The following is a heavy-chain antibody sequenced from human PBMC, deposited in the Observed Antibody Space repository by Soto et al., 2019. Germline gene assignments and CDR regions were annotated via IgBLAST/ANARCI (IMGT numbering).Heavy chain of an antibody. CDR2: INAGNDNT. CDR3: ARDYYIVGAIRLDY. D-gene: IGHD1-26*01. CDR1: GYTFTSYA. J-gene: IGHJ4*02. V-gene: IGHV1-3*01. Sequence: ASVKVSCKASGYTFTSYAMHWVRQAPGQRLEWMGWINAGNDNTKYSQKLKGRVTITRDTSASTAYMEQSSLRSENTTVYYSARDYYIVGAIRLDYWGQGTLVTVSS.